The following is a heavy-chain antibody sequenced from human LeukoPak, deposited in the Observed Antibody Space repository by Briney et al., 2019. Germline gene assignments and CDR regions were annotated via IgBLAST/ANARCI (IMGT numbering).Heavy chain of an antibody. J-gene: IGHJ5*02. CDR3: ARTYGSGSYYGWFDP. CDR2: INPNSGGT. CDR1: GYTFTGYY. Sequence: ASVKVSCKASGYTFTGYYMHWVRQAPGQGLEWMGRINPNSGGTNYAQKFQGGVTMTRDTSISTAYMELSRLRSDGTAVYYCARTYGSGSYYGWFDPWGQGTLVTVSS. D-gene: IGHD3-10*01. V-gene: IGHV1-2*06.